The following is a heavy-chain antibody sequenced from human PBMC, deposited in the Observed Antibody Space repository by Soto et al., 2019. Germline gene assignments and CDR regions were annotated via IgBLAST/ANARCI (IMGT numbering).Heavy chain of an antibody. D-gene: IGHD5-12*01. J-gene: IGHJ6*01. CDR3: ARDYLGGYDYYYNGMDV. CDR1: GGSVSSGSYY. Sequence: SETLSLTCTVSGGSVSSGSYYWSWIRQPPGKGLEWIGYIYYSGSTNYNPSLKSRVTISVDTSKNQISLKLSSVTAADTAVYYCARDYLGGYDYYYNGMDVWGQGTTVTVSS. V-gene: IGHV4-61*01. CDR2: IYYSGST.